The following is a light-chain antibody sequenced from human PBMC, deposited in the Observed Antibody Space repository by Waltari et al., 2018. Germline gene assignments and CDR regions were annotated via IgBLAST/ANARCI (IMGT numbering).Light chain of an antibody. CDR3: QQYGSSPPWT. CDR1: QSGNSND. V-gene: IGKV3D-20*01. CDR2: DAS. Sequence: DIVLTQSPATLSLSPGDRATLSCGACQSGNSNDLAWYRQKPGLAPRPLFYDASSRATGIPDRFTGSGSGTDFTRTISRLEPEDFAVYYCQQYGSSPPWTFGQGTKVEIK. J-gene: IGKJ1*01.